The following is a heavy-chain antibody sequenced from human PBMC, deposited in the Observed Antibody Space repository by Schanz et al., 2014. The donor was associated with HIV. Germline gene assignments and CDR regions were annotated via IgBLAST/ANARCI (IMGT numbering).Heavy chain of an antibody. CDR2: ISSGGSTR. J-gene: IGHJ5*01. V-gene: IGHV3-11*01. CDR3: ARDKKSGNYDGGFDS. CDR1: GFTFSDYY. D-gene: IGHD1-26*01. Sequence: PGGSLRLSCAASGFTFSDYYMSWIRQAPGKGLEWISYISSGGSTRHYADSVKGRFTVSRDNAKNSLYLQMNSLKPEDTAVYYCARDKKSGNYDGGFDSWGQGTLVTVSS.